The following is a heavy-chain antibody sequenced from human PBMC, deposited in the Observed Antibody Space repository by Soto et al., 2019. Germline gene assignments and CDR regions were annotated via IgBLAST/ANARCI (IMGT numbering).Heavy chain of an antibody. CDR3: AKASLGQWLVLGFDY. Sequence: GGSLRLSCAASGFTFDDYAMHWVRQAPGKGLEWVSGISWNSGSIGYADSVKGRFTISRDNAKNPLYLQMNSLRAEDTALYYCAKASLGQWLVLGFDYWGQGTLVTVSS. J-gene: IGHJ4*02. D-gene: IGHD6-19*01. CDR2: ISWNSGSI. V-gene: IGHV3-9*01. CDR1: GFTFDDYA.